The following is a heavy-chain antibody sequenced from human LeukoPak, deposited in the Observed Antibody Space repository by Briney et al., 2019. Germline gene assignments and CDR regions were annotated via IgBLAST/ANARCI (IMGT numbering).Heavy chain of an antibody. CDR2: IYPGDSDT. Sequence: GESLKISCKGSGYSFTSYWIGWVRQMPGKGLEWMGIIYPGDSDTRYSPSFQGQVTISADKSISTAYLQWSSLKASDTAMYYCARRGYCSSTSCAVSYFDLWGRGTLVTVSS. V-gene: IGHV5-51*01. CDR3: ARRGYCSSTSCAVSYFDL. D-gene: IGHD2-2*01. CDR1: GYSFTSYW. J-gene: IGHJ2*01.